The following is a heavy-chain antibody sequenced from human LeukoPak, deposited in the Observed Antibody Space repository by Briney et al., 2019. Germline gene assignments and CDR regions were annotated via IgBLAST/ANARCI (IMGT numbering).Heavy chain of an antibody. Sequence: SETLSLTCTVSGYSISSGYYWGWIRQPPGKGLEWIGSIYHSGSTYYNPSLKSRVTISVDTSKNQFSLKLSSVTAADTAVYYCARGAYYGSGNVFDLWGQGTMVTVSS. CDR2: IYHSGST. J-gene: IGHJ3*01. V-gene: IGHV4-38-2*02. CDR1: GYSISSGYY. CDR3: ARGAYYGSGNVFDL. D-gene: IGHD3-10*01.